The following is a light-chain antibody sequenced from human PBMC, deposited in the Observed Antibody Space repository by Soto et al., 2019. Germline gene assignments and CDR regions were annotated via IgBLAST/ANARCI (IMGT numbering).Light chain of an antibody. CDR1: QDISNY. J-gene: IGKJ2*01. CDR2: DAS. V-gene: IGKV1-33*01. Sequence: DIQMTQSPSSLSASVGDRVTITCQASQDISNYLNWYQQKPGKAPKLLIYDASNLETGVTSRFSGSGSGTDFTFTISSLQPEDIETYYCQQYDNLPPLFGQGTKLEIK. CDR3: QQYDNLPPL.